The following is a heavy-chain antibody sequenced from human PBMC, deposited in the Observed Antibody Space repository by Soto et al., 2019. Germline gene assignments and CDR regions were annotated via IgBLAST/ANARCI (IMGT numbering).Heavy chain of an antibody. CDR1: GDSISDVDYY. CDR3: ARGTRDYFDTTGPGYGMDV. V-gene: IGHV4-30-4*01. CDR2: FYDSGPS. J-gene: IGHJ6*02. Sequence: QVQLQESGPGLVKPSQTLSLTCTVSGDSISDVDYYWSWVRQTPRDGLEWIGAFYDSGPSYYSPSLKSRMTRSVDSSKNQFCLTLTSVTAADTAVYYCARGTRDYFDTTGPGYGMDVWGQGTTVTVSS. D-gene: IGHD3-22*01.